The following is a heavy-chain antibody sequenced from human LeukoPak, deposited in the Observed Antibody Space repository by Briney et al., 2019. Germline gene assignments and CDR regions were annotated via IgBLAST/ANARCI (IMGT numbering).Heavy chain of an antibody. V-gene: IGHV1-69*13. J-gene: IGHJ4*02. CDR1: GGTFSSYA. D-gene: IGHD6-19*01. CDR2: IIPIFGTA. Sequence: SVKVSCKASGGTFSSYAIRWVRQAPGQGLEWMGGIIPIFGTANYAQKFQGRVTITAGESTSTAYMELSSLRSEDTAVYYCARGAVAGTHSYFDYWGQGTLATVSS. CDR3: ARGAVAGTHSYFDY.